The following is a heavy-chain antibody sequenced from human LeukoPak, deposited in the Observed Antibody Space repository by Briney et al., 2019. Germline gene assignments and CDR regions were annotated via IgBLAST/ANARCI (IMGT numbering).Heavy chain of an antibody. V-gene: IGHV3-23*01. Sequence: GGSLRPSCEASGFTFSSYAMSWFGQAPGKGLDWVSAISGSGGSTYYADSVKGRFTISRDNSKNTLYLQMNSLRAEDTAVYYCAKRYLGYYFDYWGQGTLVTVSS. D-gene: IGHD3-9*01. J-gene: IGHJ4*02. CDR3: AKRYLGYYFDY. CDR2: ISGSGGST. CDR1: GFTFSSYA.